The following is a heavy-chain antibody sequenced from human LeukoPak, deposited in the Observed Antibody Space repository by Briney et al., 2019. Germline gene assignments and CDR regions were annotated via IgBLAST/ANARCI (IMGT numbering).Heavy chain of an antibody. CDR2: IYYSGST. Sequence: SETLSLTCTVSGGSISSSSYYWGWIRQPPGKGLEWIGSIYYSGSTYYNPSLKSQVTISVDTSKKQFSLKLSSVSAADTAVYYCARPPYVDTAMIGFDPWGQGTLVTVSS. V-gene: IGHV4-39*01. J-gene: IGHJ5*02. D-gene: IGHD5-18*01. CDR3: ARPPYVDTAMIGFDP. CDR1: GGSISSSSYY.